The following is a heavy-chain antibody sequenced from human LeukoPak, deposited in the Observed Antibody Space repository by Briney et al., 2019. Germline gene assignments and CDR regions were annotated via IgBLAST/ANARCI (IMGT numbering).Heavy chain of an antibody. D-gene: IGHD5-24*01. CDR2: LDPEDGET. CDR3: ATSLLDGYNGNFDY. V-gene: IGHV1-24*01. J-gene: IGHJ4*02. CDR1: VSTLTELA. Sequence: ASVRLCCTVSVSTLTELAMHWGRQAPGTGLRWRGGLDPEDGETIYDQKCQGRVTMTEDTSTDAAYMEVSSLRSEDKAVYYCATSLLDGYNGNFDYWGQGTLVTVSS.